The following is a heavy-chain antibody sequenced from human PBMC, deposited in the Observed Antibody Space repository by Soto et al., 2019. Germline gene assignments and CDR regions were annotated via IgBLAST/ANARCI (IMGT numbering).Heavy chain of an antibody. CDR3: AREKIRPSNYGDYYYYGMDV. Sequence: QVQLVQSGAEVKKPGSSVKVSCKASGGTFSSYAISWVRQAPGQGLEWMGGIIPIFRTANYAQKFQGRVTITADKSTSTAYMELSSLRSEDTAVYYCAREKIRPSNYGDYYYYGMDVWGQGTTVTVSS. J-gene: IGHJ6*02. CDR1: GGTFSSYA. V-gene: IGHV1-69*06. D-gene: IGHD4-17*01. CDR2: IIPIFRTA.